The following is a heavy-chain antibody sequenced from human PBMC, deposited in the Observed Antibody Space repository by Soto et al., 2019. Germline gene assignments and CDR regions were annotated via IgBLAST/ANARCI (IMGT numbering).Heavy chain of an antibody. J-gene: IGHJ6*02. CDR3: ARRGDYGEQMGAYYYYGMDV. CDR2: INPNSGGT. CDR1: GYTFTGYY. D-gene: IGHD4-17*01. Sequence: QVQLVQSGAEVKKPGASVKVSCKASGYTFTGYYMHWVRQAPGQGLEWMGWINPNSGGTNYAQKFQGWVTMTRDTSISTAYMELSRLRSDDTAVYYCARRGDYGEQMGAYYYYGMDVWGQGTTVTVSS. V-gene: IGHV1-2*04.